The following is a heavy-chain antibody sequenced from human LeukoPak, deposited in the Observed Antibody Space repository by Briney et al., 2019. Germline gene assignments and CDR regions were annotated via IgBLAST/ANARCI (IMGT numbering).Heavy chain of an antibody. V-gene: IGHV4-39*07. CDR2: VYYTGAS. J-gene: IGHJ4*02. CDR3: ARGAPPQN. Sequence: SETLSLTCTVSGGSISSSSYYWGWIRQPPGKGLEWIGSVYYTGASYYNPSLKSRVTISIDTSKKHSSLKLTSVTAADTAVYYCARGAPPQNWGQGTLVTVSS. CDR1: GGSISSSSYY.